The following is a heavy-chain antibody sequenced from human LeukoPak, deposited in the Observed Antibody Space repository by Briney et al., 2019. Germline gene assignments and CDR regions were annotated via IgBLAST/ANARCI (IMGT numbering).Heavy chain of an antibody. J-gene: IGHJ5*02. D-gene: IGHD2-15*01. CDR3: ARAVGYCSGGSCVRNWFDP. Sequence: GASVKVSCKASGYTFTSYYMHWVRQAPGQGLEWMGIINPSGGSTSYAQKFQGRVTMTRDTSTSTVYMELSSLRSEDTAVYYCARAVGYCSGGSCVRNWFDPWGQGTLVSVSS. V-gene: IGHV1-46*01. CDR2: INPSGGST. CDR1: GYTFTSYY.